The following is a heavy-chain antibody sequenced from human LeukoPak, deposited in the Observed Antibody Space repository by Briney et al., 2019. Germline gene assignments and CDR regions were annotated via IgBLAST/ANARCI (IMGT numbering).Heavy chain of an antibody. CDR1: GGTFSSYA. J-gene: IGHJ6*03. D-gene: IGHD6-6*01. V-gene: IGHV1-69*05. Sequence: ASVKVSCKASGGTFSSYAISWVRRAPGQGLEWMGRIIPIFGTANYAQKFQGRVTITTDESTSTAYMELSSLRSEDTAVYYCARVPTSSSIAALDDGYYYMDVWGKGTTVTVSS. CDR2: IIPIFGTA. CDR3: ARVPTSSSIAALDDGYYYMDV.